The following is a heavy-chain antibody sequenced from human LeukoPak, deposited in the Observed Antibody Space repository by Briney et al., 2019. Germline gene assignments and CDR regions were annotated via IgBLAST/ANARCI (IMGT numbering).Heavy chain of an antibody. J-gene: IGHJ4*02. CDR3: ARSVGPSHFDS. D-gene: IGHD1-26*01. V-gene: IGHV1-2*04. CDR1: GYSFTSYW. Sequence: GESLKISCKGSGYSFTSYWIGWVRQMPGKGLEWIGWINPNSGGTNYAQKLQGWVTMTRGTSISTAYMELSRLRSDDTAMYYCARSVGPSHFDSWGQGTLVTVSS. CDR2: INPNSGGT.